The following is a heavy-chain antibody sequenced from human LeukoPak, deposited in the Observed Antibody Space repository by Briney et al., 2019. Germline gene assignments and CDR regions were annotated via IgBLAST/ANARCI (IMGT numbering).Heavy chain of an antibody. CDR1: GFTFSNYE. V-gene: IGHV3-48*03. CDR3: AREPTRGYNNNWESDALDL. CDR2: MSDSGSAI. Sequence: SGGSLRLSCAASGFTFSNYEMNWVRQARGKGLEWVAYMSDSGSAIHYADFVQGRFTISRDNARNSLYLQMNSLRVEDTAVYYCAREPTRGYNNNWESDALDLWGQGTTVTVSS. D-gene: IGHD1-1*01. J-gene: IGHJ3*01.